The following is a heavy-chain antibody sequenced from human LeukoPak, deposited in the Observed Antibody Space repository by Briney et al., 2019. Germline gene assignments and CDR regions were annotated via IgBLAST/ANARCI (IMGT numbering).Heavy chain of an antibody. D-gene: IGHD6-19*01. CDR2: IRYDGNNK. V-gene: IGHV3-30*02. CDR1: EFTFSSFG. J-gene: IGHJ3*02. CDR3: AKDQGGWYEDAFDI. Sequence: GGSLRLSCAASEFTFSSFGMHWVRQAPGKRLEWVAFIRYDGNNKYYADSVRGRFTISRDNSKNTLYLQMNSLRAEDTAVYYCAKDQGGWYEDAFDIWGQGTMVTVSS.